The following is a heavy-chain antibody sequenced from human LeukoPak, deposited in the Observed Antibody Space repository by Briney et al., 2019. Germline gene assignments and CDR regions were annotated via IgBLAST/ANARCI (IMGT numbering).Heavy chain of an antibody. V-gene: IGHV1-2*02. CDR3: ARDCSGGSYYSH. J-gene: IGHJ4*02. CDR2: INPNSGGT. D-gene: IGHD2-15*01. CDR1: GYTFTGYY. Sequence: GASVKVSCKASGYTFTGYYMHWVREAPGQGLEWMGGINPNSGGTNYARKIQGRVTMTRDTSISTAYMGLSRLRSDDTAVYYCARDCSGGSYYSHWGQGTLVTVSS.